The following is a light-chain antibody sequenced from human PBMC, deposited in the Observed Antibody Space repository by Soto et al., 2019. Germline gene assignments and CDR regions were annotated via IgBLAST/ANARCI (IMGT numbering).Light chain of an antibody. Sequence: QSALTQPASVSGSPGQSITISCTGTSSDSGGYILVSWYQQEPGKAPKLMIYEGSKRPSGVSNRFSGSKSGNTASLTISGLQAEDEAHYYCCSYVGSDTYVIFGGGTKVTVL. CDR2: EGS. J-gene: IGLJ2*01. V-gene: IGLV2-23*01. CDR1: SSDSGGYIL. CDR3: CSYVGSDTYVI.